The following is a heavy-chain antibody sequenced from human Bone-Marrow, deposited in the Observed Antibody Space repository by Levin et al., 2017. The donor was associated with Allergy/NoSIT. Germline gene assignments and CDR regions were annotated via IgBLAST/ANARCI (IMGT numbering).Heavy chain of an antibody. Sequence: GGSLRLSCEASGFDFHIYIMNWVRQAPGKGLEWLSSITTGSNYKYYVDSVRGRFVISWDNGRNSLYLQMNSLRAEDTAVYYCARSHPLTGTTHFSYQDGMDVWGPGTTVTVSS. D-gene: IGHD1/OR15-1a*01. V-gene: IGHV3-21*01. CDR2: ITTGSNYK. CDR1: GFDFHIYI. CDR3: ARSHPLTGTTHFSYQDGMDV. J-gene: IGHJ6*02.